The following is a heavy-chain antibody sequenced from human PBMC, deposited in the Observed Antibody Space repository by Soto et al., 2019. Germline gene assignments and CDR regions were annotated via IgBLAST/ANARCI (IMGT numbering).Heavy chain of an antibody. CDR1: GDTFIKND. Sequence: ASVKVSCKDSGDTFIKNDINWVRQDIGQGLEWMGWMNSSTGNAGYAQDFRSRVTMTSNTSTTTAYMELSGLRYEDTALYYGARRKERSGPNYFDVWGQGTLVTVSS. CDR3: ARRKERSGPNYFDV. J-gene: IGHJ4*02. CDR2: MNSSTGNA. V-gene: IGHV1-8*01. D-gene: IGHD6-25*01.